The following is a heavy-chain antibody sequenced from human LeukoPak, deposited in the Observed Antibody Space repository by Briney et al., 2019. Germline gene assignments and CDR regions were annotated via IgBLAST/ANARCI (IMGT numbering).Heavy chain of an antibody. CDR2: ISSNGGST. CDR3: VKDPSYYYGSGSYPYAFDI. V-gene: IGHV3-64D*09. CDR1: GFTFSSYA. D-gene: IGHD3-10*01. J-gene: IGHJ3*02. Sequence: GGSLILSCSASGFTFSSYAMHWVRQAPGKGLEYVSAISSNGGSTYYADSVKGRFTISRDNSKNTLYLQMSSLRAEDTAVYYCVKDPSYYYGSGSYPYAFDIWGQGTMVTVSS.